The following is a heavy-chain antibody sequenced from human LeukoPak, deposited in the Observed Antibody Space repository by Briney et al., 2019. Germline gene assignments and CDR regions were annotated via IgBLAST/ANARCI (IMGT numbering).Heavy chain of an antibody. J-gene: IGHJ5*02. CDR3: ARGLRGYSYGFGVWFDP. D-gene: IGHD5-18*01. CDR1: GYTFTSYD. CDR2: MNPNSGNT. V-gene: IGHV1-8*01. Sequence: ASVKVSCKASGYTFTSYDIHWVRQATGQGLEWMGWMNPNSGNTGYAQKFQGGVTMTRNTSISTAYMELSSLRSEDTAVYYCARGLRGYSYGFGVWFDPWGQGTLVTVSS.